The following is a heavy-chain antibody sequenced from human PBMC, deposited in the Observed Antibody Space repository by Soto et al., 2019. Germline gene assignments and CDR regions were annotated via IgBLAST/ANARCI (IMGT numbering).Heavy chain of an antibody. V-gene: IGHV1-18*01. J-gene: IGHJ6*02. Sequence: ASVKVSCKASGYTFTSYGISWVRQAPGQGLEWMGWISAYNGNTNYAQKFQGRVTITRDTSASTAYMELSSLRSEDTAVYYCAREVYPSYYYYGMDVWGQGTTVTVSS. CDR2: ISAYNGNT. CDR1: GYTFTSYG. CDR3: AREVYPSYYYYGMDV.